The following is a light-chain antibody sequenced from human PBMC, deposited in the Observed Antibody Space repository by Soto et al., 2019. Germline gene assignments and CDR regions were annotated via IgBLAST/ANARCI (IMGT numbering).Light chain of an antibody. CDR2: SND. V-gene: IGLV1-44*01. Sequence: QLVLTQSPSASGTPGQRVTIPCSGKSSNIGMNSVNWYQQVPGAAPKLLIYSNDQRPSGVPHRISGSRSGTSASLAISELQSEDEADYYCAAWDDTLGGHVAFGGGTKLTVL. J-gene: IGLJ2*01. CDR3: AAWDDTLGGHVA. CDR1: SSNIGMNS.